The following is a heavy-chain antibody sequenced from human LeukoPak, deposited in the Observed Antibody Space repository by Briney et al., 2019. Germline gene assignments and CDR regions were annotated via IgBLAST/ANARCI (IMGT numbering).Heavy chain of an antibody. CDR1: GFTFSSYS. CDR3: ARDSVATVGAIDY. Sequence: PGGSLRLSCAASGFTFSSYSMNWVRQAPGKGLEWVSSISSSSSYTYYADSVKGRFTISRDNAKNSLYLQMNSLRAEDTAVYYCARDSVATVGAIDYWGQGTLVTVSS. V-gene: IGHV3-21*01. J-gene: IGHJ4*02. D-gene: IGHD1-26*01. CDR2: ISSSSSYT.